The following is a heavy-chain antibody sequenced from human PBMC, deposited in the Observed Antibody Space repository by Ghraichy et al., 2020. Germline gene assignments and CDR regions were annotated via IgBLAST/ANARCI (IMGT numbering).Heavy chain of an antibody. CDR3: AKASIAVAGYYYYGMDV. J-gene: IGHJ6*02. Sequence: GKSLNISCAASGFTFDDYAMHWVRQAPGKGLEWVSGISWNSGSIGYADSVKGRFTISRDNAKNSLYLQMNSLRAEDTALYYCAKASIAVAGYYYYGMDVWGQGTTVTVSS. CDR1: GFTFDDYA. D-gene: IGHD6-19*01. V-gene: IGHV3-9*01. CDR2: ISWNSGSI.